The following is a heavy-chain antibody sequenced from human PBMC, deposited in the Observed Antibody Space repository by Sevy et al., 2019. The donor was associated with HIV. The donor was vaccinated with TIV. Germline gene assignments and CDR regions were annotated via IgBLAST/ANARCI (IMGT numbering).Heavy chain of an antibody. V-gene: IGHV3-30-3*01. D-gene: IGHD3-3*01. CDR2: ISYDGSNK. Sequence: GGSLRLSCAASGFTFISYAMHWVRQAPGKGLEWVAVISYDGSNKYYADSVKGRFTISRDNSKNTLYLQMNSLRAEDTAVYYCAPSTYYDFWSGYSIDYWGQGTLVTVSS. CDR1: GFTFISYA. J-gene: IGHJ4*02. CDR3: APSTYYDFWSGYSIDY.